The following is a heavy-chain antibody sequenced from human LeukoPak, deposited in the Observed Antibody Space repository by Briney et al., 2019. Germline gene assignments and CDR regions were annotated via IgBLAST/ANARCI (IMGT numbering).Heavy chain of an antibody. Sequence: SETLSLTCTVSGGSMSSYCWSWIRQPPGKGLEWIGYIYYSGSTNYNPSLKSRVTISVDTSKNQFSLKLSSVTAADTAVYYCARHGRDYYDSSGYYTVGPFDNRGQGTLVTVSS. J-gene: IGHJ4*02. CDR3: ARHGRDYYDSSGYYTVGPFDN. V-gene: IGHV4-59*08. CDR1: GGSMSSYC. CDR2: IYYSGST. D-gene: IGHD3-22*01.